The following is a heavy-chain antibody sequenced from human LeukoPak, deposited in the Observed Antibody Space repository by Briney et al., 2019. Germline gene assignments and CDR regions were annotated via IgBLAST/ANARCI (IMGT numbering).Heavy chain of an antibody. Sequence: PSETLSLTCAVYGGSFSGYYWSWIRQPPGKGLEWIGEINHSGSTNYNPSLKSRVTISVDTSKNQFSLKLSSVTAADTAVYYCARWGSQARAAIVWYFDYWGQGTLVTVSS. CDR3: ARWGSQARAAIVWYFDY. V-gene: IGHV4-34*01. J-gene: IGHJ4*02. CDR1: GGSFSGYY. CDR2: INHSGST. D-gene: IGHD2-2*01.